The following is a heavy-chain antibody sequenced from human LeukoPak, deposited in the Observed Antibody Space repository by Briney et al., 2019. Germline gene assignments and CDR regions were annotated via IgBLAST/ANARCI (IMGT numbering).Heavy chain of an antibody. J-gene: IGHJ2*01. CDR3: ARHLLELWFGEPLSTGYFDL. D-gene: IGHD3-10*01. CDR1: GGSISSYY. Sequence: SETLSLTCTVSGGSISSYYWGWIRQPPGKGLEWIGSIYYSGSTYYNPSLKSRVTISVDTSKNQFSLKLSSVTAADTAVYYCARHLLELWFGEPLSTGYFDLWGRGTLVTVSS. CDR2: IYYSGST. V-gene: IGHV4-39*01.